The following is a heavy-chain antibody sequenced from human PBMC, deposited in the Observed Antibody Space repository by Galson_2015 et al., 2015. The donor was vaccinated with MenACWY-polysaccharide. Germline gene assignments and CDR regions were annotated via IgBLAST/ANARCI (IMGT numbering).Heavy chain of an antibody. D-gene: IGHD6-19*01. CDR3: ARGGKWLDG. V-gene: IGHV3-7*01. CDR2: MKPDGSEK. J-gene: IGHJ4*02. CDR1: GFIFSDYW. Sequence: SLSLSCAASGFIFSDYWMTWVRQAPGKGLEWVVYMKPDGSEKCYVDSVKGRFTISRDNAKNSLYLQMNSLRVEDTAVYFCARGGKWLDGWGQGTLVSVSS.